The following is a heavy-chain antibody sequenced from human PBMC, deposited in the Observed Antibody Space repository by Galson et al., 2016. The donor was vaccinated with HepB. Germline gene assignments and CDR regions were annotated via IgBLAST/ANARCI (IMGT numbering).Heavy chain of an antibody. CDR2: IIPIFLTS. V-gene: IGHV1-69*13. D-gene: IGHD3-9*01. Sequence: SVKVSCKASGGIFRGYPINWVRQAPGQGLEWLGGIIPIFLTSNYAQKFQGRVTITADESTSTAYMELSSLRSEDTAIYYCAGRSTGYYYFEYWGQGTVVTVSS. J-gene: IGHJ4*02. CDR3: AGRSTGYYYFEY. CDR1: GGIFRGYP.